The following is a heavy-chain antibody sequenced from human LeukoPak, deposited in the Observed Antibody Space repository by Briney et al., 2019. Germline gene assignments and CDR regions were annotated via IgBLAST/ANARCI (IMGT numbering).Heavy chain of an antibody. V-gene: IGHV4-59*08. CDR2: IYYSGST. CDR3: GRRAGRYGMDV. CDR1: GGSISSYY. J-gene: IGHJ6*02. Sequence: SETLSLTCTVSGGSISSYYWSWIRQPPGKGLEWIGYIYYSGSTNYNPSLKSRVTISVDTSKNQFSLKMSSVTAADTGVYYCGRRAGRYGMDVWGQGTTVTVSS.